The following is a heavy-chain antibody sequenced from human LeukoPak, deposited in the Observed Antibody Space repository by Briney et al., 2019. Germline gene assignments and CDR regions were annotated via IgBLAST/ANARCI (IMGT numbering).Heavy chain of an antibody. Sequence: ASVKVSCKASGYTFTGYYMHWVRQAPGQGLEWMGWINPNSGGTNYAQKFQGRVTMTRDTSISTAYMELSGLRSDDTAVYYCARESSSQELGYRYNHDAFDIWGQGTMVTVSS. CDR3: ARESSSQELGYRYNHDAFDI. CDR1: GYTFTGYY. D-gene: IGHD3-16*02. CDR2: INPNSGGT. J-gene: IGHJ3*02. V-gene: IGHV1-2*02.